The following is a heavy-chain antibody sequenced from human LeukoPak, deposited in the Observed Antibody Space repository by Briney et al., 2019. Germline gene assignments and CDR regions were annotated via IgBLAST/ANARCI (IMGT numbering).Heavy chain of an antibody. D-gene: IGHD3-10*01. CDR1: GDSVSSKSAA. CDR2: TYYRSKWYN. Sequence: SQTLSLTCAISGDSVSSKSAAWNWIRQSPSRGLEWLGRTYYRSKWYNDYAVSVKSRITINPDASKNQFSLQLNSVTPEDTAVYYCARGDYGSGEYYYYYGVDVWGQGTTVTVSS. J-gene: IGHJ6*02. V-gene: IGHV6-1*01. CDR3: ARGDYGSGEYYYYYGVDV.